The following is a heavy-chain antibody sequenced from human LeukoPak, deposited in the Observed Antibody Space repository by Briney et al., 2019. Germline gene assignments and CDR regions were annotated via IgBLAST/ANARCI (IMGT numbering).Heavy chain of an antibody. CDR2: IRQDGSDK. Sequence: GGSLRLSCAASGFIFSSYWMTWVRQAPGKGLEWVANIRQDGSDKFYVDSVKGRFTISRDNAKSSLFLQMNSLRAEDTAVYYCAREGSGSYYRHRSFDYWGQGTLVTVSS. V-gene: IGHV3-7*01. J-gene: IGHJ4*02. D-gene: IGHD3-10*01. CDR3: AREGSGSYYRHRSFDY. CDR1: GFIFSSYW.